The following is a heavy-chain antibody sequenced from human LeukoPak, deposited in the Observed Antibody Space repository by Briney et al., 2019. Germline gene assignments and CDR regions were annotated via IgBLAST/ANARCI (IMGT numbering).Heavy chain of an antibody. CDR1: GGSISSYY. Sequence: RSETLSLTCTVSGGSISSYYWSWIRQPPGRGLQWIVYIYYSGSTNYNPSLKSRVTISVDTSKNQFSLKLSSVTAADTAVYYCARGTRFQRWLQLPGLYDYWGQGTLVTVSS. D-gene: IGHD5-24*01. CDR3: ARGTRFQRWLQLPGLYDY. J-gene: IGHJ4*02. CDR2: IYYSGST. V-gene: IGHV4-59*01.